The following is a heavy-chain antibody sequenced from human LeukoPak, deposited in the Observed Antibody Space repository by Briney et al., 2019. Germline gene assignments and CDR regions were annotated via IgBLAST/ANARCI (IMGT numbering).Heavy chain of an antibody. CDR3: ARVVSVAGWPVDYFDY. Sequence: SETLSLTCTVSGGSINSYYWSWIRQPPGKGLEWIGYIYYSGSTNYNPSLKSRVTISVDTSKNQFSLKLSSVTAADTAVYYCARVVSVAGWPVDYFDYWGQGTLVSVSS. CDR2: IYYSGST. CDR1: GGSINSYY. J-gene: IGHJ4*02. D-gene: IGHD6-19*01. V-gene: IGHV4-59*01.